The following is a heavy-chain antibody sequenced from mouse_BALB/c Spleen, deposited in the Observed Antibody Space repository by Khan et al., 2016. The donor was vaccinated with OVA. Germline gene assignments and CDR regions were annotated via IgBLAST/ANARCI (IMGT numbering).Heavy chain of an antibody. CDR1: GFTFSSYA. J-gene: IGHJ4*01. CDR3: ARSLFDYHAMDY. V-gene: IGHV5-9-3*01. Sequence: EVELVESGGGLVKPGGSLKLSCSASGFTFSSYAMSWVRQTPEKRLECVATISTGGHYTFYPASVKGRFTISRENAKNNLYLQMSSLWSEDTAMYYCARSLFDYHAMDYWGQGTSVTVSS. CDR2: ISTGGHYT.